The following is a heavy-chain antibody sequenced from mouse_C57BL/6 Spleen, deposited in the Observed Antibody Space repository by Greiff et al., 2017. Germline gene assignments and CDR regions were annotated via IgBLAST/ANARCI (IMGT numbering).Heavy chain of an antibody. J-gene: IGHJ2*01. CDR1: GSAFSSYW. Sequence: VQLPQSGAELVKPGASVKISCKASGSAFSSYWMNWVKQRPGKGLEWIGQIYPGDGDTNYNGKFEGKATLTTDKSSNTAYMQLSSLTSEDSAVYCGENMATVVDYFDYWGQGTTLTVSS. CDR3: ENMATVVDYFDY. D-gene: IGHD1-1*01. V-gene: IGHV1-80*01. CDR2: IYPGDGDT.